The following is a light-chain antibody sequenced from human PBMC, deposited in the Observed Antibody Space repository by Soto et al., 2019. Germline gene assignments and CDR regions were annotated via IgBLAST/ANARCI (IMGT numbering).Light chain of an antibody. Sequence: QSALTQPASVSGSPGQSITISCTGTSSDVGGYKYVSWYQQHPGKAPKLMIYEVSNRPSGASNRFSGSKSGNTASLTISSLQAEDEADYYCSSYISSGTVVFGGGTKLTVL. J-gene: IGLJ2*01. CDR2: EVS. V-gene: IGLV2-14*01. CDR3: SSYISSGTVV. CDR1: SSDVGGYKY.